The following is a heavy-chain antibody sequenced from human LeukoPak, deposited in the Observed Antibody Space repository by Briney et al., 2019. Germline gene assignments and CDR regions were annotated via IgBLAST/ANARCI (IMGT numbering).Heavy chain of an antibody. CDR1: GGSISSYY. J-gene: IGHJ4*02. V-gene: IGHV4-59*01. CDR2: IYYSGST. Sequence: SETLSLTCTVSGGSISSYYWSWIRQPPGKGLEWMGYIYYSGSTNYNPSLKSRVTISVDTSKNQFSLKVSSVTAADTAVYYCANVPIAVAGTPEGYWGQGILVTVSS. D-gene: IGHD6-19*01. CDR3: ANVPIAVAGTPEGY.